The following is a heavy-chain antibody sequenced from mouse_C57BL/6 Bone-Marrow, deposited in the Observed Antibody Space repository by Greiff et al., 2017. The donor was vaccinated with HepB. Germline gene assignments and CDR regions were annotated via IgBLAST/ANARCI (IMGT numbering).Heavy chain of an antibody. CDR2: IDPENGDT. D-gene: IGHD2-1*01. V-gene: IGHV14-4*01. Sequence: EVQLQQSGAELVRPGASVKLSCTASGFNIKDDYMHWVKQRPEQGLEWIGWIDPENGDTEYASKFQGKATITADTSSNTAYLQLSSLTSEDTAVYYCTMGGNYLGGGQGTLVTVSA. CDR3: TMGGNYLG. CDR1: GFNIKDDY. J-gene: IGHJ3*01.